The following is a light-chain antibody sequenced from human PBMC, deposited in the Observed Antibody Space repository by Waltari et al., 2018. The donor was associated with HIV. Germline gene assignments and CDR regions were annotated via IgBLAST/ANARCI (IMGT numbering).Light chain of an antibody. CDR3: SSYRTNNTIV. V-gene: IGLV2-18*02. CDR1: TSDVGNYNR. Sequence: QSALTQPPSVSASPGQSVTISCTGTTSDVGNYNRSSWYLQPPGTAPRIIIYEVKNRPSGVPDRFSGSKSGNTASLTISGLQAEDEADYYCSSYRTNNTIVFGTGTKVTVL. CDR2: EVK. J-gene: IGLJ1*01.